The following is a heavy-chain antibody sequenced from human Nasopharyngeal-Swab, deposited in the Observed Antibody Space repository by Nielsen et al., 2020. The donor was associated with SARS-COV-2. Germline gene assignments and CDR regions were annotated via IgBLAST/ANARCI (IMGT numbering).Heavy chain of an antibody. D-gene: IGHD6-19*01. V-gene: IGHV1-18*01. Sequence: ASVKVSCKASGYTFTSYGISWVRQAPGQGLEWMGWISAYNGNTNYAQKLQGRVTMTTDTSTSTAYMELRSLRSDDTAVYYCARDTSRFIAVAGTQLGAFDIWGQGTMVTVSS. J-gene: IGHJ3*02. CDR1: GYTFTSYG. CDR3: ARDTSRFIAVAGTQLGAFDI. CDR2: ISAYNGNT.